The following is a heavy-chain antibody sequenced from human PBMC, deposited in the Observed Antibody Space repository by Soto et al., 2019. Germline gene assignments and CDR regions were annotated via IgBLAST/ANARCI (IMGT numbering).Heavy chain of an antibody. CDR1: GFTFSSYA. V-gene: IGHV3-30-3*01. J-gene: IGHJ6*02. CDR2: ISYDGSNK. CDR3: ARAMFEQWLTNYYYYGMDV. Sequence: PGGSLRLSCAASGFTFSSYAMHWVRQAPGKGLEWVAVISYDGSNKYYADSVKGRFTISRDNSKNTLYLQMNSLRAEDTAVYYCARAMFEQWLTNYYYYGMDVWGQGTTVTVSS. D-gene: IGHD6-19*01.